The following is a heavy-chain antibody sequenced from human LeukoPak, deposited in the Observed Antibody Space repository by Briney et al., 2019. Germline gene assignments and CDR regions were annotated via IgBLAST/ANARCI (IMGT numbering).Heavy chain of an antibody. CDR3: ARCRLKYDYGDGTRYYFDY. V-gene: IGHV4-4*07. CDR1: GGSISRYY. J-gene: IGHJ4*02. CDR2: IYTSGST. D-gene: IGHD4-17*01. Sequence: SETLSLTCTVSGGSISRYYWSWIRQPAGKGLEWIGRIYTSGSTNYNPSLKSRVTISVDTSKKQFSLNLNSVTAADTAVYYCARCRLKYDYGDGTRYYFDYWGQGTLVTVSS.